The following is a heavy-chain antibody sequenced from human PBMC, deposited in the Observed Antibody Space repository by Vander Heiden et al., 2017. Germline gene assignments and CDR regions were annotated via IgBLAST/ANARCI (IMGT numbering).Heavy chain of an antibody. CDR3: ARDRRRSAAAGTTAPYYYYGMDV. CDR2: IYHSGST. D-gene: IGHD6-13*01. Sequence: QVQLQESGPGLVKLSETLSLTCAVSGYSISSGYYRGGIRQPPGKGLEWIGSIYHSGSTYYNPSLKSRVTISVDTSKNQFSLKLSSVTAADTAVYYCARDRRRSAAAGTTAPYYYYGMDVWGQGTTVTVSS. J-gene: IGHJ6*02. CDR1: GYSISSGYY. V-gene: IGHV4-38-2*02.